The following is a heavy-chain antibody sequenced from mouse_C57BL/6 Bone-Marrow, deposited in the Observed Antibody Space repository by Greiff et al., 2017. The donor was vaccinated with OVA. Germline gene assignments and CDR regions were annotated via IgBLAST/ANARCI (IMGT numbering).Heavy chain of an antibody. J-gene: IGHJ3*01. CDR2: IYPGDGDT. Sequence: QVQLQQSGAELVKPGASVKISCKASGYAFSSYWMNWVKQRPGKGLEWIGQIYPGDGDTNYNGKFKGKATLTADKSSSTAYMQLSSLTSEDSAVYFCARSNYSNYLAWFAYWGQGTLVTVSA. CDR1: GYAFSSYW. CDR3: ARSNYSNYLAWFAY. D-gene: IGHD2-5*01. V-gene: IGHV1-80*01.